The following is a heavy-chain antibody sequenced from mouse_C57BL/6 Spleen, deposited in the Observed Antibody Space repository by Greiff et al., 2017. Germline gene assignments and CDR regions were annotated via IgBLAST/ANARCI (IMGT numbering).Heavy chain of an antibody. CDR3: TRCTTVVADFVY. Sequence: VQGVESGAELVRPGASVTLSCKASGYTFTDYEMHWVKQTPVHGLEWIGAIDPETGGTAYNQKFKGKAILTADKSSSTAYMELRSLTSEDSAVYYCTRCTTVVADFVYWGQGTTLTVSS. CDR1: GYTFTDYE. J-gene: IGHJ2*01. V-gene: IGHV1-15*01. D-gene: IGHD1-1*01. CDR2: IDPETGGT.